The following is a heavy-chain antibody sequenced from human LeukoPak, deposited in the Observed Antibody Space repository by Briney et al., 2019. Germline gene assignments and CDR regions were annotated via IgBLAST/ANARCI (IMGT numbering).Heavy chain of an antibody. J-gene: IGHJ5*02. CDR2: IHTSGDT. V-gene: IGHV3-53*01. Sequence: GRSLRLSCAASGFTFSSYAMHWVRQAPGKGLEWVSAIHTSGDTCYADSVKGRITISRDTSKNTLYLQINSLRVEDTAVYYCIVFGDSNHWGQGTLVTVSS. CDR1: GFTFSSYA. CDR3: IVFGDSNH. D-gene: IGHD4-17*01.